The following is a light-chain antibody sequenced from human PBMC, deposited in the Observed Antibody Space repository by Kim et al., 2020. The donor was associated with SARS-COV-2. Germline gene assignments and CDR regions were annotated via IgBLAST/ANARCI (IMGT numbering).Light chain of an antibody. CDR3: QQYNSYSPYT. Sequence: DIQMTQSPSTLSASVGDTVTITCRASQSISRWLAWYQQKLGKAPKLLIYDASTLESGVTSRFSGSGSGTEFTLTITSLQPDDFATYYCQQYNSYSPYTFGQGTKVDIK. V-gene: IGKV1-5*01. CDR1: QSISRW. CDR2: DAS. J-gene: IGKJ2*01.